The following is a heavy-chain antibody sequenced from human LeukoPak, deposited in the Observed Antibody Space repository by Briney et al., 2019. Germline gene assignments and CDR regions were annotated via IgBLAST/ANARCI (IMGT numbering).Heavy chain of an antibody. Sequence: SETLSLTCTVSGGSLSSYYWSWIRQPAGKGLEWIGRIYTSGSTNYNPSLKSRVTMSVDTYKNQFSLKLSSVTAADTAVYYCARDSYYYDSSGYQPRFDPWGQGTLVTVSS. CDR1: GGSLSSYY. J-gene: IGHJ5*02. CDR2: IYTSGST. CDR3: ARDSYYYDSSGYQPRFDP. D-gene: IGHD3-22*01. V-gene: IGHV4-4*07.